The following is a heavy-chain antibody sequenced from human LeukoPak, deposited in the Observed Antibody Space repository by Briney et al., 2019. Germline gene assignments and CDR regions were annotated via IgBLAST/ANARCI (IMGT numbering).Heavy chain of an antibody. CDR1: GFAFSTYW. CDR3: VRGYTYGLDN. Sequence: GGSLRLSCGASGFAFSTYWMHWVRQAPGKGLVWVSRIDVDGSTTGYADSVKGRFTISRDNAKNTLYLQMNSLRAEDTAVYYCVRGYTYGLDNWGQGTLVTVSS. V-gene: IGHV3-74*01. CDR2: IDVDGSTT. D-gene: IGHD5-18*01. J-gene: IGHJ4*02.